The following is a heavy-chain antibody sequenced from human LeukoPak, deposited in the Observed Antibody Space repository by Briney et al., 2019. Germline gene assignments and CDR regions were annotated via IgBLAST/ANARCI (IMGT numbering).Heavy chain of an antibody. Sequence: ASVKVSCKASGYTFTGYYMHWVRQAPGQGLEWMGWINPNSGGTNYAQKFQGRVTMTRDTSISTAYMELSRLRSDDTAVYYCARDSPESRDRYNYFDYWGQGTLVTVSS. CDR3: ARDSPESRDRYNYFDY. V-gene: IGHV1-2*02. D-gene: IGHD5-24*01. CDR1: GYTFTGYY. J-gene: IGHJ4*02. CDR2: INPNSGGT.